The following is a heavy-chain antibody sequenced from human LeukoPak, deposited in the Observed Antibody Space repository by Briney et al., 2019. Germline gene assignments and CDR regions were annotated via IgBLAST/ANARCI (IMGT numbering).Heavy chain of an antibody. CDR1: GGSFSAHY. D-gene: IGHD3-10*01. J-gene: IGHJ4*02. CDR2: INHSGST. V-gene: IGHV4-34*01. Sequence: SETLSLTCAVYGGSFSAHYWSWVRQPPGKGLEWIGEINHSGSTNYNPSLKNRVTISADTSKNQLSLKLSSVTAADTAVYYCASLGAVRGVISYDYWGKGTLVTVSS. CDR3: ASLGAVRGVISYDY.